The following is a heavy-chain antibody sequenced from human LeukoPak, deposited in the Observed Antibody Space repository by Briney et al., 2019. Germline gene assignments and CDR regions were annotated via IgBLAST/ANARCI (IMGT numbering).Heavy chain of an antibody. CDR2: IYHSGSA. Sequence: SETLSLTCTVSGYSISSGYYWGWIRQPPGKGLEWIGSIYHSGSAYYNPSLKSRVTISVDTSKNQFSLKLSSVTAADTAAYYCATDGGYFGSGSYYAKMGFDPWGQGTLVTVSS. CDR3: ATDGGYFGSGSYYAKMGFDP. CDR1: GYSISSGYY. D-gene: IGHD3-10*01. J-gene: IGHJ5*02. V-gene: IGHV4-38-2*02.